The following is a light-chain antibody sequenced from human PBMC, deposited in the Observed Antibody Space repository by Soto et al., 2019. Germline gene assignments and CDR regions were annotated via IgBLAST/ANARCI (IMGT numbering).Light chain of an antibody. V-gene: IGKV1-12*01. CDR3: QQSHTFPYT. CDR2: AAS. Sequence: DIQMTQSPSSVSASVGDRVIITCRATRDISKWAAWYQQKPGRAPSLLIYAASNLQSGVPSRFSGSGSGTDFTLTISGLQHDDFATYYCQQSHTFPYTFGQGTKLEI. J-gene: IGKJ2*01. CDR1: RDISKW.